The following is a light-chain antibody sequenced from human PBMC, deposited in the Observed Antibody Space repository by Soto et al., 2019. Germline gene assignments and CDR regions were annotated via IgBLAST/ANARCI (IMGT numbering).Light chain of an antibody. V-gene: IGKV4-1*01. CDR2: WAS. J-gene: IGKJ1*01. Sequence: DIVMTQSPDSLAVSLGERATINCKPSQSVLYSSNNKNYLAWYQQKPGQPPKLLIYWASTRESGVPDRFSGSGSGTDFTLTINSLQAEDVAVYYCQQYYTTPTFGQGTKVEIK. CDR3: QQYYTTPT. CDR1: QSVLYSSNNKNY.